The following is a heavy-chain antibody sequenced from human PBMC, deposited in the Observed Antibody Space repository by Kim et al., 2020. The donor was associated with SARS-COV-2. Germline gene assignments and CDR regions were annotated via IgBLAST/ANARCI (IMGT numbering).Heavy chain of an antibody. J-gene: IGHJ3*02. V-gene: IGHV3-15*01. CDR2: IKSKTDGGTT. D-gene: IGHD6-19*01. CDR1: GFTFSNAW. Sequence: GGSLRLSCAASGFTFSNAWMSWVRQAPGKGLEWVGRIKSKTDGGTTDYAAPVKGRFTISRDDSKNTLYLQMNSLKTEDTAVYYCTTYLSGWYYAFDIWGQGTMVTVSS. CDR3: TTYLSGWYYAFDI.